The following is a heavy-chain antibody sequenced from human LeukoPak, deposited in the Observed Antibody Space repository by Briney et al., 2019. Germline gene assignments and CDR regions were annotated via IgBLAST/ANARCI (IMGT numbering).Heavy chain of an antibody. CDR2: ISSSSSYI. J-gene: IGHJ4*02. CDR1: GFTFSSYS. V-gene: IGHV3-21*01. D-gene: IGHD3-9*01. Sequence: GGGLRLSCAASGFTFSSYSMNWAPHAPGKGLECGSSISSSSSYIHYADSVKGRFTISRDNAKNSLYLQMNSLRAEDTAVYYCAPPPSAVRYDYWGQGTLVTVSS. CDR3: APPPSAVRYDY.